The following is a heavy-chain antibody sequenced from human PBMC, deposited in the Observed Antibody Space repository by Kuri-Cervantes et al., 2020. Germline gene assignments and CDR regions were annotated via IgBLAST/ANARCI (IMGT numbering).Heavy chain of an antibody. Sequence: ETLSLTCAVYGGSFSGYYWSWIRQPPGKGLEWVGRIKSKTDGGTTDYAAPVKGRFTISRDDSKNTLYLQMNSLKTEDTAVYYCTTDHPVGGYDLDDAFDIWGQGTMVTVSS. V-gene: IGHV3-15*01. CDR1: GGSFSGYY. D-gene: IGHD5-12*01. CDR2: IKSKTDGGTT. J-gene: IGHJ3*02. CDR3: TTDHPVGGYDLDDAFDI.